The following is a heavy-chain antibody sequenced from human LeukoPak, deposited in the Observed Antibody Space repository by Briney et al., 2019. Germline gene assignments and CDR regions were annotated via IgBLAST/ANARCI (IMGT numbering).Heavy chain of an antibody. CDR3: ARGVYYYIF. V-gene: IGHV3-43*02. Sequence: GGSLRLSCAASGFTFDDYVMHWVRQGPGKSLEWVSLITGNGDFTYYADSVKGRFTISRDNARNSLYLQMNSLRAEDTAVYYCARGVYYYIFWGQGTLVTVSS. J-gene: IGHJ4*02. D-gene: IGHD3-10*01. CDR1: GFTFDDYV. CDR2: ITGNGDFT.